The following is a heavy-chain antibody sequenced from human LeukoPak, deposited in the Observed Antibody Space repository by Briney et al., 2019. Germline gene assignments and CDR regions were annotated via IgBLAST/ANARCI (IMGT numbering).Heavy chain of an antibody. V-gene: IGHV3-23*01. D-gene: IGHD1-1*01. CDR1: GFTFRSYA. CDR2: ISSPGYTT. J-gene: IGHJ4*02. Sequence: GGSRRLSCAASGFTFRSYAMRWVRQAPGKGLEGVSVISSPGYTTYYADSVKGRLTISRDNSNNILYLQLSSLRVEDTAVYYCAKDLSDNYNLFDYWGQGTLVTVSS. CDR3: AKDLSDNYNLFDY.